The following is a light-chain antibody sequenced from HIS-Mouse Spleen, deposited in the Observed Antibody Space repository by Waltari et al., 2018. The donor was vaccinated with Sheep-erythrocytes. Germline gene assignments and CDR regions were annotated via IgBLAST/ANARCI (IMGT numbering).Light chain of an antibody. Sequence: IQMTQSPSSLSASVGDRVTITCQASQDISNYLNWYQQKPGKAPKLLIYDASNLETGVPSRFNGSGSGTDFTFTISSLQPEDIATYYCQQYDNLLTFGGGTKVEIK. V-gene: IGKV1-33*01. J-gene: IGKJ4*01. CDR2: DAS. CDR1: QDISNY. CDR3: QQYDNLLT.